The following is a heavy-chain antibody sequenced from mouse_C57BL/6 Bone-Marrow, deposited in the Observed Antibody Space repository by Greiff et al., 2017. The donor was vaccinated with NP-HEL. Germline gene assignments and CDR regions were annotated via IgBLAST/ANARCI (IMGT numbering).Heavy chain of an antibody. CDR1: GFSLTSYG. CDR2: IWSGGST. CDR3: AREGSYDGFDYFDY. J-gene: IGHJ2*01. Sequence: QVQLKESGPGLVQPSQSLSITCTVSGFSLTSYGVHWVRQSPGKCLEWLGVIWSGGSTDYNAAFISRLSISKDNSKSQVFFKMNSLQADDTAIYYCAREGSYDGFDYFDYWGQGTTLTVSS. D-gene: IGHD2-3*01. V-gene: IGHV2-2*01.